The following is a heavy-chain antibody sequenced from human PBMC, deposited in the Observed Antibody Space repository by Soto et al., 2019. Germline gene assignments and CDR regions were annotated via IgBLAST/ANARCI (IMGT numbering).Heavy chain of an antibody. CDR2: VDHSGST. J-gene: IGHJ4*02. Sequence: QVQLQQWGAGLLKPSETLSLTCAVYGGSFTDYYWSWIRQAPGRGAEWIGEVDHSGSTYYNPSLKRRVTISVDTSKNQCSLKLSSVTAADTAVYYCARGLVRRVIIQYTSFFDYWGQGTLVSVSS. CDR3: ARGLVRRVIIQYTSFFDY. V-gene: IGHV4-34*01. D-gene: IGHD3-10*01. CDR1: GGSFTDYY.